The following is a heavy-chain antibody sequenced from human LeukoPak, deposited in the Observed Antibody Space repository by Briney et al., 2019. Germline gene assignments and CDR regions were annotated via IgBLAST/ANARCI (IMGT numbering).Heavy chain of an antibody. CDR3: ASSWGYYDSSGYPEGAFDI. Sequence: SETLSLTCTISGGSISNYFWSWIRQPPGKGLECIGYIHYSGRTNYNPSLKSRVTISVDTSKNQFSLKLSSVTAADTAVYYCASSWGYYDSSGYPEGAFDIWGQGTMVTVSS. CDR2: IHYSGRT. V-gene: IGHV4-59*01. CDR1: GGSISNYF. J-gene: IGHJ3*02. D-gene: IGHD3-22*01.